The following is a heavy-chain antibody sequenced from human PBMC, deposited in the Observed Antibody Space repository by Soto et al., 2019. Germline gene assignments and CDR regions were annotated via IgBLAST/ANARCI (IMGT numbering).Heavy chain of an antibody. CDR2: IIPIFGTA. CDR1: GGTFSSYA. D-gene: IGHD6-6*01. CDR3: ARNEYSTTFYYYGMDV. V-gene: IGHV1-69*01. J-gene: IGHJ6*02. Sequence: QVQLVQSGAEVKKPGSSVKVSCKASGGTFSSYAITWVRQAPGQGLEWMGRIIPIFGTANYNQKFQGRFTITADESTSSTYMELSSLRSEDTAVYYCARNEYSTTFYYYGMDVWGQGTTVTVSS.